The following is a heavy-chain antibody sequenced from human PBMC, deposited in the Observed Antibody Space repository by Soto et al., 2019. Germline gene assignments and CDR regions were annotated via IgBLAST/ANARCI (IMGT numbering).Heavy chain of an antibody. CDR3: ARDSHSQQPNHRWGGGYMDV. D-gene: IGHD6-13*01. V-gene: IGHV4-31*11. CDR2: IYFSGSN. J-gene: IGHJ6*03. Sequence: QVQLQESGPGLVKPSQTLSLTCAVSGGSISTGGYYWSWIRQHPGKDLEWMGSIYFSGSNYYNPSIKSRVTISVATPKNQFSLKLSSVTAADTAMYYCARDSHSQQPNHRWGGGYMDVWGKWTTVTVSS. CDR1: GGSISTGGYY.